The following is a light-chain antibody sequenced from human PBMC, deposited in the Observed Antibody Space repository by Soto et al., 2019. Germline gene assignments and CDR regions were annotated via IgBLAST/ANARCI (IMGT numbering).Light chain of an antibody. CDR3: CSYAGSYTYV. CDR2: DVS. J-gene: IGLJ1*01. Sequence: QSALTQPPSASGSPGQSVTISCTGTKNDIGVYDFVSWYQHHPGKAPKVMIYDVSKRPSGVPDRFSGSKSGNTASLTISGLQAEDEADYYCCSYAGSYTYVFGTGTKVTVL. V-gene: IGLV2-11*01. CDR1: KNDIGVYDF.